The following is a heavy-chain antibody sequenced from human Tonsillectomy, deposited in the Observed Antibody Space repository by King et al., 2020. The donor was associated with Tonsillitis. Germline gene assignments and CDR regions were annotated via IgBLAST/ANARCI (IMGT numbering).Heavy chain of an antibody. CDR1: EFTFSSFA. J-gene: IGHJ4*02. Sequence: VQLVESGGGVVQPGRSLRLSCAASEFTFSSFAMHWVRQAPGKGLEWVAVISNDGSNKYYADSVKGRFTISRDNSENTLYLQMNSLRTEDTAVYWCAKHRWRRSLDANFDYWGQGTLVTVSS. CDR2: ISNDGSNK. CDR3: AKHRWRRSLDANFDY. V-gene: IGHV3-30*18. D-gene: IGHD3-3*01.